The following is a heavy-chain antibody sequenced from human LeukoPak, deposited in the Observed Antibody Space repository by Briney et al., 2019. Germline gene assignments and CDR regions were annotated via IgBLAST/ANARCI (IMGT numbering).Heavy chain of an antibody. J-gene: IGHJ5*02. CDR2: IYYSGST. D-gene: IGHD5-12*01. CDR1: GGSISSYY. Sequence: PSETLSLTCTVSGGSISSYYWSWIRQPPGKGLEWIGYIYYSGSTNYNPSLKSRVTISVDTSKNQFSLKLSSVTAADTAVYYCARMVATVFRFDPWGQGTLVTVSS. CDR3: ARMVATVFRFDP. V-gene: IGHV4-59*08.